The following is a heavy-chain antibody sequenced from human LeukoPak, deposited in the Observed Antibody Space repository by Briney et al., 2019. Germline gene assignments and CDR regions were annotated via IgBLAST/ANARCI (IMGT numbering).Heavy chain of an antibody. J-gene: IGHJ6*02. CDR1: GFTFSNAW. CDR2: IKSKTDGGTT. CDR3: VKGRRRSIAAAGTYYYGMDV. Sequence: GGSLRLSCAASGFTFSNAWMSWVRQAPGKGLEWVGRIKSKTDGGTTDYAAPVKGRFTISRDDSKNTLYLQMNSLRAEDTAVYYCVKGRRRSIAAAGTYYYGMDVWGQGTTVTVSS. V-gene: IGHV3-15*01. D-gene: IGHD6-13*01.